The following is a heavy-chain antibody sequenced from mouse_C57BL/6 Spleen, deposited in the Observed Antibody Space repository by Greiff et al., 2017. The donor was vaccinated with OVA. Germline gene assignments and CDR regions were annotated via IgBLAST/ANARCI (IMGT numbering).Heavy chain of an antibody. D-gene: IGHD4-1*01. CDR1: GYAFSSSW. V-gene: IGHV1-82*01. CDR3: ARLGEAVDY. J-gene: IGHJ4*01. Sequence: QVQLQQSGPELVKPGASVKISCKASGYAFSSSWMNWVKQRPGKGLEWIGRIYPGDGDTNYNGKFKGKATLTADKSSSTVYMQLSSLTSEDTAVYFCARLGEAVDYWGQGTSVTVSS. CDR2: IYPGDGDT.